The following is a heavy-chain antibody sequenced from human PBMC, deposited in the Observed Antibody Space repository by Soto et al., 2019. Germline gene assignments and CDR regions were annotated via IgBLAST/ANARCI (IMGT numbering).Heavy chain of an antibody. CDR2: ITDSGTGT. V-gene: IGHV3-23*01. D-gene: IGHD6-13*01. CDR1: GFTFRSCV. Sequence: EVHLLESGGGLVHPGESLRLSCGASGFTFRSCVMTWVRQAPGKGLEWVVCITDSGTGTYYADSVKGRFTISRDNSKNTMYLQMNNLRAEDTGVYYCAKGLINGRWYAEDWGQGTLVTVSS. J-gene: IGHJ4*02. CDR3: AKGLINGRWYAED.